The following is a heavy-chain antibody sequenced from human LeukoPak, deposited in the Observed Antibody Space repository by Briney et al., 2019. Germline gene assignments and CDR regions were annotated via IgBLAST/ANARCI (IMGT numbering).Heavy chain of an antibody. CDR3: ARRTVTSLTDNMDF. D-gene: IGHD4-11*01. CDR2: LYYSGNT. J-gene: IGHJ6*03. Sequence: SETLSLTCTVSGTSISNNNYYWAWIRQPPGKGLEWVANLYYSGNTYNNPSLKSRVTLSVDTSKNHFSLRLTSVTAADTAVYYCARRTVTSLTDNMDFWGNGTAVSVSS. CDR1: GTSISNNNYY. V-gene: IGHV4-39*01.